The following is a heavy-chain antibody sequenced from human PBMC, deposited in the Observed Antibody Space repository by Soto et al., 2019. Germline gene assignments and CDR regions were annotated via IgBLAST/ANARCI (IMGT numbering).Heavy chain of an antibody. J-gene: IGHJ5*02. CDR2: IYYSGST. V-gene: IGHV4-61*01. D-gene: IGHD2-15*01. CDR1: GGSVSSASYY. CDR3: ARDPGYCSGGTCYPNWFDP. Sequence: VQLQESGPGLVKPSETLSLTCTVSGGSVSSASYYWSWIRQPPGKGLEWIGYIYYSGSTNYNPSLKSRVTISVATSKNQFSLKLSSVTAADTAVYHCARDPGYCSGGTCYPNWFDPWGQGTLVTVSS.